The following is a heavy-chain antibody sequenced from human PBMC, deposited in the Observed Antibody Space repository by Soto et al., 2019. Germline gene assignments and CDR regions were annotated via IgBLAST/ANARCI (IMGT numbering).Heavy chain of an antibody. CDR2: VSGSGDST. D-gene: IGHD2-21*02. V-gene: IGHV3-23*01. J-gene: IGHJ4*02. CDR1: AFTVSSYA. Sequence: GGSLRLSCAASAFTVSSYAMSWVRQAPGKGLEWVSAVSGSGDSTYYADSVKSRFTISRDNSKNTLYLQMNSLRAEDTAVYYCAKGRASDCPGCTQDYWGQGT. CDR3: AKGRASDCPGCTQDY.